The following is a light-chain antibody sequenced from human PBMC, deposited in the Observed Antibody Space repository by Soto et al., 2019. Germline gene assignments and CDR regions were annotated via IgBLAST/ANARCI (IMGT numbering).Light chain of an antibody. CDR3: QQYNNWRRT. Sequence: EIVMTQSPATLSVSPGERATLSCRASQSVSSNLAWYQENPGQAHRLLIYGASTSATGIPARFSGSGSGTEFTLTISSLQSEDVAVYYCQQYNNWRRTFGQGTEVEIK. CDR2: GAS. J-gene: IGKJ1*01. CDR1: QSVSSN. V-gene: IGKV3-15*01.